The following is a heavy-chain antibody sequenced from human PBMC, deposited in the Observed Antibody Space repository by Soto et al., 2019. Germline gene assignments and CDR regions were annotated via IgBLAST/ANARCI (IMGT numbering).Heavy chain of an antibody. V-gene: IGHV3-30*03. CDR3: ARDRRDGYNWSDH. D-gene: IGHD2-2*03. CDR1: GFDFTSYG. CDR2: ISSDGSDT. Sequence: QVQLVQSGGCVVQPGGSLRLSCAASGFDFTSYGFHWVRQAPGKGLEWVALISSDGSDTYYADSVKGRFTVSSDNSRNTLYLQMGSLRPEDTAVYYCARDRRDGYNWSDHWGQGTLVAVSP. J-gene: IGHJ5*02.